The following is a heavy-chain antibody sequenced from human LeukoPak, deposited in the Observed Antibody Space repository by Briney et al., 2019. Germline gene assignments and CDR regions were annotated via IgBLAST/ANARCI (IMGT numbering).Heavy chain of an antibody. CDR2: IYHSGST. D-gene: IGHD6-19*01. CDR3: ARESVAGGWNY. Sequence: SGTLSLTCAVSGGSISSSNWWSWVRQPPGKGLEWIGEIYHSGSTNFNPSLRTRVTISVDKSKKHFSLKMTSVTAADTAVYYCARESVAGGWNYWGQGTLVTVSA. V-gene: IGHV4-4*02. CDR1: GGSISSSNW. J-gene: IGHJ4*02.